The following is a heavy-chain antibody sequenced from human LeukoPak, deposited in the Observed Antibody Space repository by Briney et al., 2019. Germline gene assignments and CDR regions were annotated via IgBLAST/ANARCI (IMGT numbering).Heavy chain of an antibody. CDR2: IYYSGST. Sequence: SETLSLTCTVSGGSISSYYWSWIRQPPGKGLEWIGYIYYSGSTNYNPSLKSRVTISVDTSKNQFSLKLSFVTAADTAVYYCARSPGYCSGGSCYREFDYWGQGTLVTVSS. J-gene: IGHJ4*02. D-gene: IGHD2-15*01. V-gene: IGHV4-59*08. CDR1: GGSISSYY. CDR3: ARSPGYCSGGSCYREFDY.